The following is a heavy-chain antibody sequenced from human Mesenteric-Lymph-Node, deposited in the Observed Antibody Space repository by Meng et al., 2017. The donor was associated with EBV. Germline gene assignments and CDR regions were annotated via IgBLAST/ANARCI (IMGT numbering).Heavy chain of an antibody. CDR1: GFTFSSYS. J-gene: IGHJ4*02. V-gene: IGHV3-21*01. D-gene: IGHD3-10*01. CDR3: ARGGYGSGSYFVDY. Sequence: EVHLVESGGGLVKSGGSRRLSCAASGFTFSSYSMNWVRQAPGKVLEWVSFISSSSSYIYYADSVKGRFTISRDNAKNSLYLQMNSLRAEDTAVYYCARGGYGSGSYFVDYWDQGTLVTVAS. CDR2: ISSSSSYI.